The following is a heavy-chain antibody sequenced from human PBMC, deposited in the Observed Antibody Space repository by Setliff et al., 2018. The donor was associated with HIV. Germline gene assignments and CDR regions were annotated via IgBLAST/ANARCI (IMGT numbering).Heavy chain of an antibody. CDR3: ASARIPTGGTSTSFDF. CDR2: ISSNSSDI. Sequence: GGSLRLSCAASGFIFSNYAMSWVRQAPGKGLEWVSFISSNSSDIYYADSMKDRFTISRDNSKNTLYLQLNSLRPDDTGVYYCASARIPTGGTSTSFDFWGQGALVTVSS. J-gene: IGHJ4*02. D-gene: IGHD1-1*01. CDR1: GFIFSNYA. V-gene: IGHV3-21*01.